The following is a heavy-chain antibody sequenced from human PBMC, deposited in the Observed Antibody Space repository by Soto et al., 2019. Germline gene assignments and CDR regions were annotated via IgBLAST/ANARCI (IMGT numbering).Heavy chain of an antibody. CDR2: IWYDGSNK. V-gene: IGHV3-33*01. J-gene: IGHJ5*02. Sequence: QVQLVESGGGVVQPGRSLRLSCAASGFTFSSYGMHWVRQAPGKGLEWVAVIWYDGSNKYYADSVKCRFTISRDKSKNTLYLQMNSLRAEDTAVYYCARDVDEGQWLAQGNWFDPWGQGTLVTVSS. D-gene: IGHD6-19*01. CDR1: GFTFSSYG. CDR3: ARDVDEGQWLAQGNWFDP.